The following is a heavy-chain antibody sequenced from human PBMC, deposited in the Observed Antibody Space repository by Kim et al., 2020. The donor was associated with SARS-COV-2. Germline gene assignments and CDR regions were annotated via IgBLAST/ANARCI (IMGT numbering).Heavy chain of an antibody. V-gene: IGHV1-69*13. CDR1: GGTFSSYA. J-gene: IGHJ5*02. CDR3: AREWGPYYYDSSGYSTPKNWFDP. CDR2: IIPIFGTA. D-gene: IGHD3-22*01. Sequence: SVKVSCKASGGTFSSYAISWVRQAPGQGLEWMGGIIPIFGTANYAQKFQGRVTITADESTSTAYMELSSLRSEDTAVYYCAREWGPYYYDSSGYSTPKNWFDPWGQGTLVTVSS.